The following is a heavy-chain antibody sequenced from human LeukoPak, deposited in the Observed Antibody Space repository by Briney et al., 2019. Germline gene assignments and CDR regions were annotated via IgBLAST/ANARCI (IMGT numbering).Heavy chain of an antibody. CDR2: INHSGST. CDR1: GGSFSGYY. Sequence: SETLSPTCAVYGGSFSGYYWSWIRQPPGKGLEWIGEINHSGSTNYNPSLKSRVTISVDTSKNQFSLKLSSVTAADTAVYYCAAEISGSYSHFDYWGQGTLVTVSS. V-gene: IGHV4-34*01. D-gene: IGHD1-26*01. J-gene: IGHJ4*02. CDR3: AAEISGSYSHFDY.